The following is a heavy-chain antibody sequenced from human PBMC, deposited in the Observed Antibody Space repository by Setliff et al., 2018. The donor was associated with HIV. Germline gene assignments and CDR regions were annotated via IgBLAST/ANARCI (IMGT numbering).Heavy chain of an antibody. CDR2: IYASGKT. V-gene: IGHV4-4*07. Sequence: SETLSLTCTVSGGSFSSYHWSWIRQPAGKGLEWIGRIYASGKTTFNPSLKSRVRMSVDTSKNQFSLKLTSVTASDTAVYYCARGNNDLESFDYWGQGALVTVSS. CDR1: GGSFSSYH. CDR3: ARGNNDLESFDY. J-gene: IGHJ4*02. D-gene: IGHD3-3*01.